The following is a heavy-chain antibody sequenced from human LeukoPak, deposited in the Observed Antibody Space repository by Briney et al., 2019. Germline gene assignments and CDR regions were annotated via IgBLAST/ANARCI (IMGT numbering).Heavy chain of an antibody. D-gene: IGHD3-22*01. J-gene: IGHJ4*02. CDR1: GGSFSGYY. Sequence: SETLSLTCAVYGGSFSGYYWSWIRQPPGKGLEWIGEINHSGSTNHNPSLKSRVTISVDTSKNQFSLKLSSVTAADTAVYYCARATMIVVVPNRTRDFDYWGQGTLVTVSS. V-gene: IGHV4-34*01. CDR2: INHSGST. CDR3: ARATMIVVVPNRTRDFDY.